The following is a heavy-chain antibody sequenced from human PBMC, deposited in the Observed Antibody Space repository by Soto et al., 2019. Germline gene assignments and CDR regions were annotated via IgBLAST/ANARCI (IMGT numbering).Heavy chain of an antibody. Sequence: QVQLVQSGAEVKKPGASVKVSCKASGYTFTSYAMYWVRQAPGQRLEWMGWINAGNGNTKYSQKFQGRVTITRDTSASTAYMELSSLRSEDTAVYYCARTDFWSGYPRVGDYYGMDVWGQGTTVTVSS. J-gene: IGHJ6*02. CDR3: ARTDFWSGYPRVGDYYGMDV. V-gene: IGHV1-3*01. D-gene: IGHD3-3*01. CDR1: GYTFTSYA. CDR2: INAGNGNT.